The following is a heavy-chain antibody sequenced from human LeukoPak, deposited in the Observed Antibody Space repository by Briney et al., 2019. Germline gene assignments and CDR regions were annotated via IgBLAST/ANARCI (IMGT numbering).Heavy chain of an antibody. CDR1: GFTFSRYG. CDR3: AKDATPALGTVYMDV. D-gene: IGHD6-13*01. J-gene: IGHJ6*03. CDR2: ISNFGDII. Sequence: PGRSLRLSCAASGFTFSRYGMHWVRQAPGKGLEWISHISNFGDIIHYADSVEGRFTISRDNDKNSIYLQMNSLRAEDTAVYYCAKDATPALGTVYMDVWGKGTTVTISS. V-gene: IGHV3-48*03.